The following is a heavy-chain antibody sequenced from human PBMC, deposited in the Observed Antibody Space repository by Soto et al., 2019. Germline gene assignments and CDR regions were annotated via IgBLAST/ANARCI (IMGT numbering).Heavy chain of an antibody. CDR3: AKDLPAYGSGSYYNIPYGMDV. V-gene: IGHV3-23*01. Sequence: EVQLLESGGGLVQPGGSLRLSCAASGFTFSSYAMSWVRQAPGKGLEWVSAISGSGGSTYYADSVKGRFTISRDNSKNTLYLQMNSLRAEDTAVYYCAKDLPAYGSGSYYNIPYGMDVWGQGTTVTVSS. J-gene: IGHJ6*02. CDR1: GFTFSSYA. CDR2: ISGSGGST. D-gene: IGHD3-10*01.